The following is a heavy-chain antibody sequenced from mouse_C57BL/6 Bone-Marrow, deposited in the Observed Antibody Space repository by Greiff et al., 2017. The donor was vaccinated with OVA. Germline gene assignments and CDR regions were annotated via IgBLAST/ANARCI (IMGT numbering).Heavy chain of an antibody. J-gene: IGHJ2*01. CDR2: IRWDDDK. V-gene: IGHV8-8*01. CDR3: ARIYYGNYPFDY. CDR1: GFPLSTFGWG. D-gene: IGHD2-1*01. Sequence: QVTLKVSGPGILQPSQTFSRTGPFLGFPLSTFGWGVGWFRQPSGKGLECLAPIRWDDDKDYNPALKSRLTISKDTSKNQVFLKIANVDTADTATYYCARIYYGNYPFDYWGQGTTLTVSS.